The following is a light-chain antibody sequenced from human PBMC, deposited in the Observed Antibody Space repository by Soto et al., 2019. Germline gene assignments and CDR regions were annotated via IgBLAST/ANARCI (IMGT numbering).Light chain of an antibody. Sequence: EIVMTQSPVTLSVCPGESATLSCRASQSVGSNLAWYQQRPGQAPRLLIYGASTRATGIPVRFSGSGSGTEFTLTISGLQSEDFGVYLCQQYNNRPPITFGQGTRLEIK. V-gene: IGKV3D-15*01. CDR2: GAS. CDR3: QQYNNRPPIT. CDR1: QSVGSN. J-gene: IGKJ5*01.